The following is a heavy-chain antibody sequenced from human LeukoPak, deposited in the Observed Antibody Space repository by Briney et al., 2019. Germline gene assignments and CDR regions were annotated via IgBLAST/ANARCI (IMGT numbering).Heavy chain of an antibody. CDR1: GGSITKNGYY. J-gene: IGHJ4*02. CDR2: MHYSGST. Sequence: PSEPLSLTCSVSGGSITKNGYYWGWIRQSPETGLEWIGSMHYSGSTYYNPSLNSRVTISVDTSRNQFSLKLTSVTAADTAVYYCCGSGWFAGPFGYWGQGALVTVSS. CDR3: CGSGWFAGPFGY. V-gene: IGHV4-39*07. D-gene: IGHD6-19*01.